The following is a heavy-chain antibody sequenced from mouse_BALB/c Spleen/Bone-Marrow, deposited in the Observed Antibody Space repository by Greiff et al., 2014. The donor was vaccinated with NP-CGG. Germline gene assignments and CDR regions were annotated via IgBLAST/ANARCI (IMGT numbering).Heavy chain of an antibody. Sequence: VQLKESGGGLVQPGGSLKLSCAASGFTFSSYGMSWVRQTPDKRLELVATINTNGCNTYYPDSVKGRFTISRDNAKNTLYLQMSSLKSEDTAMYYCARGLDYWGQGTTLTVSS. CDR2: INTNGCNT. J-gene: IGHJ2*01. CDR3: ARGLDY. CDR1: GFTFSSYG. V-gene: IGHV5-6-3*01.